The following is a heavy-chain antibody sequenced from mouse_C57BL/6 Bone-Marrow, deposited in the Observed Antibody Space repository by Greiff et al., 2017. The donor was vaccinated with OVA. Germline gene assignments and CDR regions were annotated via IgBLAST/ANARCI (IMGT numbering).Heavy chain of an antibody. V-gene: IGHV5-9*01. J-gene: IGHJ3*01. CDR3: ARGCYGSSYRFAY. CDR2: ISGGGGNT. D-gene: IGHD1-1*01. Sequence: EVKLVESGGGLVKPGGSLKLSCAASGFTFSSYTMSWVRQTPEKRLEWVATISGGGGNTYYPDSVKGRFTISRDNAKNTLYLQMSSLRSEDTALYYCARGCYGSSYRFAYWGQGTLVTVSA. CDR1: GFTFSSYT.